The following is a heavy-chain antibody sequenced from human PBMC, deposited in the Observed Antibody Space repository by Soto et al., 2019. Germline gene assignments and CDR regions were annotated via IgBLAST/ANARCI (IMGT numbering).Heavy chain of an antibody. CDR2: ISSSSSYI. CDR3: ARVQWQVWDYFDY. V-gene: IGHV3-21*01. D-gene: IGHD6-19*01. CDR1: GFTFSSYS. Sequence: GGSLRLSCAASGFTFSSYSMNWVRQAPGKGLEWVSSISSSSSYIYYADSVKGRFTISRDNAKNSLYLQMNSLRAEDTAVYYCARVQWQVWDYFDYWGQGTLVTVSS. J-gene: IGHJ4*02.